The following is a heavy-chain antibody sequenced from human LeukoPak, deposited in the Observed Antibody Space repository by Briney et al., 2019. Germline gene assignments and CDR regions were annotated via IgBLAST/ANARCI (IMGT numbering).Heavy chain of an antibody. D-gene: IGHD2-2*01. CDR1: GYTFTSYD. Sequence: ASVNVSCKASGYTFTSYDINWVRQATGQGLEWMGWMNPNSGNTGYAQKFQGRVTMTRNTSISTAYMELSSLRSEVTAVYYCARGAGRRYCSSTSCCFDYWGQGTLVTVSS. CDR2: MNPNSGNT. V-gene: IGHV1-8*01. J-gene: IGHJ4*02. CDR3: ARGAGRRYCSSTSCCFDY.